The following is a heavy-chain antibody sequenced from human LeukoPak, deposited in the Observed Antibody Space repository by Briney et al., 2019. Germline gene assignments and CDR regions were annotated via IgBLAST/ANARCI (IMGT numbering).Heavy chain of an antibody. CDR1: GFTFSSYA. CDR3: ARDSTTVTTDTLGGVVDL. J-gene: IGHJ2*01. V-gene: IGHV3-66*01. Sequence: PGGSLRLSCAASGFTFSSYAMNWVRQAPGKGLEWVSVIYSGGSTYYADSVKGRFTISRDNSKNTLYLQMNSLRAEDTAVYYCARDSTTVTTDTLGGVVDLWGRGTLVTVSS. D-gene: IGHD4-17*01. CDR2: IYSGGST.